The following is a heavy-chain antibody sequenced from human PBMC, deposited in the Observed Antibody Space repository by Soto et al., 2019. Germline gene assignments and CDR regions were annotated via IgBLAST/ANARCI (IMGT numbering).Heavy chain of an antibody. V-gene: IGHV1-58*02. Sequence: SVKVSCKASGFDFGSFGIQFLRQTRGRGLEWIGWIVVASGRTNYARQFQGRVAFSRDMSSSTAYMDLYDLKSDDTAVYFCSADHPHTAIGWPVWGQGTTVTVSS. CDR1: GFDFGSFG. CDR3: SADHPHTAIGWPV. J-gene: IGHJ6*02. CDR2: IVVASGRT.